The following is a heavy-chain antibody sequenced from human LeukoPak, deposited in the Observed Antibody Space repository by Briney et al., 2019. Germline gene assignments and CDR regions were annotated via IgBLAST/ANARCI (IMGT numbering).Heavy chain of an antibody. V-gene: IGHV1-69*05. J-gene: IGHJ4*02. D-gene: IGHD2/OR15-2a*01. CDR3: ARAHSSRSYFDY. CDR1: GGTFSSYA. Sequence: AVKVSCKACGGTFSSYAISWVRQAPGQGLEWMGGIIPIFGTANYAQKFQGRVTITTDESTSTAYMELSSLRSEDTAVYYCARAHSSRSYFDYWGQRTLVTVSS. CDR2: IIPIFGTA.